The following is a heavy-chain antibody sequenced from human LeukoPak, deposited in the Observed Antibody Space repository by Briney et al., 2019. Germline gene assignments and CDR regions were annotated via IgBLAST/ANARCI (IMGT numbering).Heavy chain of an antibody. J-gene: IGHJ4*02. Sequence: GGSLRLSCAASGFTFSSYSMNWVRQAPGKGLEWVSYISSGGSSIYYADSVKGRFTISRDNAKNSLYLQMNSLRAEDTAVYYCARVGVYCSSTSCWNGVPYFDYWGQGTLVTVSS. V-gene: IGHV3-48*01. CDR1: GFTFSSYS. CDR2: ISSGGSSI. D-gene: IGHD2-2*01. CDR3: ARVGVYCSSTSCWNGVPYFDY.